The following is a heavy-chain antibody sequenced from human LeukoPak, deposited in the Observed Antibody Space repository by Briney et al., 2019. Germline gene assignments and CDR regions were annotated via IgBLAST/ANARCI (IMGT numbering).Heavy chain of an antibody. CDR2: VDPEDGGT. CDR3: ATGRGISFDWLSPFNWFDP. CDR1: GYTFTDYY. J-gene: IGHJ5*02. V-gene: IGHV1-69-2*01. Sequence: ASVKVSCKVSGYTFTDYYMHWVQQAPGKGLEWMGLVDPEDGGTIYAEKFQGRVTITADTSTDTAYMELSSLRSEDTAVYYCATGRGISFDWLSPFNWFDPWGQGTLVTVSS. D-gene: IGHD3-9*01.